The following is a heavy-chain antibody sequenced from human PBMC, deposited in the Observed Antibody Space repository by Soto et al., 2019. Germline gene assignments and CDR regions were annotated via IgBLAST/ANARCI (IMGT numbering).Heavy chain of an antibody. Sequence: QVQLVQSGPEVKKPGSSVRVFCKASGGTFSTYAISWVRQAPGQGLEWMGGIIPIFDTPNYAQNFQGRITITADESTSTAYMELSSLRSGDTAVYYCARGGLETYKYDTSGYPFNFDYWAQGTLITVSS. D-gene: IGHD3-22*01. CDR3: ARGGLETYKYDTSGYPFNFDY. CDR2: IIPIFDTP. J-gene: IGHJ4*02. CDR1: GGTFSTYA. V-gene: IGHV1-69*12.